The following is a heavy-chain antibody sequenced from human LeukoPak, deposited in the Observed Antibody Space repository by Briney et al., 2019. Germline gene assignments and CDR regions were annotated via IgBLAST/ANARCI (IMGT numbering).Heavy chain of an antibody. CDR2: IYTSGST. J-gene: IGHJ4*02. Sequence: SETLSLTCTVSGGSISSGGYYWSWIRQPAGKGLEWIGRIYTSGSTNYNPSLKSRVTISVDTSKNQFSLKLSSVTAADTAVYYCASGIAAAGGGFDHWGQGTLVTVSS. V-gene: IGHV4-61*02. D-gene: IGHD6-13*01. CDR3: ASGIAAAGGGFDH. CDR1: GGSISSGGYY.